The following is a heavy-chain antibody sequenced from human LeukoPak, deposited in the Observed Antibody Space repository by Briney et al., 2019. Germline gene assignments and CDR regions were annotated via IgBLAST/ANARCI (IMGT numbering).Heavy chain of an antibody. CDR3: ARNYGSGGYYSRGWFDP. Sequence: SETLSLTCTVSGDSVSSGSYYWSWIRQPPGKGLEWVGYIYYSGSTKYNPSLKSRVTISVDTSKNQFSLKLSSVTAADTAVYYCARNYGSGGYYSRGWFDPWGQGTLVTVSS. J-gene: IGHJ5*02. CDR2: IYYSGST. V-gene: IGHV4-61*01. CDR1: GDSVSSGSYY. D-gene: IGHD3-10*01.